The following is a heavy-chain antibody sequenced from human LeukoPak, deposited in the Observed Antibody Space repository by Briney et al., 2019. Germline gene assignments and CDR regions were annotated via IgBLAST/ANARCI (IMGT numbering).Heavy chain of an antibody. J-gene: IGHJ3*02. CDR1: GGTFSSYA. CDR3: ARADTTSHDTFAI. Sequence: GASVKVSCKASGGTFSSYAISWVRQAPGQGLEWMGRIIPILGIANYAQKFQGRVTITADKSTSTAYMELSSLRSEDTAVYYCARADTTSHDTFAIWGQGTMVTVSS. CDR2: IIPILGIA. D-gene: IGHD2/OR15-2a*01. V-gene: IGHV1-69*04.